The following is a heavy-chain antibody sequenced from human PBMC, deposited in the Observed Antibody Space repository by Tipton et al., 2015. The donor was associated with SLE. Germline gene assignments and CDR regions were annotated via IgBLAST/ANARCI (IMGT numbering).Heavy chain of an antibody. CDR2: ISYSGST. Sequence: TLSLTCTVSDDSISSYYWSWIRQPPGKGLEWIGYISYSGSTYYNPSLKSRVTMSVDTSKNQLSLKLTSVTAADTAVYYCARGVGADYWGQGTLVTVSS. D-gene: IGHD1-26*01. V-gene: IGHV4-59*12. CDR3: ARGVGADY. CDR1: DDSISSYY. J-gene: IGHJ4*02.